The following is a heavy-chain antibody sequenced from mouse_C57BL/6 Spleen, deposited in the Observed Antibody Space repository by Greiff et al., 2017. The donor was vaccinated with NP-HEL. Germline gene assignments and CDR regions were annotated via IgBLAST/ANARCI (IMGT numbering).Heavy chain of an antibody. CDR1: GFTFTDYY. D-gene: IGHD4-1*01. CDR3: ARYLGHYFDY. CDR2: IRNKANGYTT. J-gene: IGHJ2*01. Sequence: VQLKESGGGLVQPGGSLSLSCAASGFTFTDYYMSWVRQPPGKALEWLGFIRNKANGYTTEYSASVKGRFTISRDNSQSILYLQMNALRAEDSATYYCARYLGHYFDYWGQGTTLTVSS. V-gene: IGHV7-3*01.